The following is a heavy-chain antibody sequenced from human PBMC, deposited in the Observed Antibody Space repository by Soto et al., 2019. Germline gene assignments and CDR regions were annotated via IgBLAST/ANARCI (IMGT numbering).Heavy chain of an antibody. D-gene: IGHD6-13*01. V-gene: IGHV3-11*06. CDR1: GFTFSDYY. J-gene: IGHJ3*02. CDR2: ISPSSSYT. Sequence: GGSLRLSCAASGFTFSDYYMSWIRQAPGMGLEWVSYISPSSSYTNYAVSVKGRFTISRDNAKNSVYLQMNSLRAEDTAVYYCARNHIAASGTSAYDIWGQGTMVTVSS. CDR3: ARNHIAASGTSAYDI.